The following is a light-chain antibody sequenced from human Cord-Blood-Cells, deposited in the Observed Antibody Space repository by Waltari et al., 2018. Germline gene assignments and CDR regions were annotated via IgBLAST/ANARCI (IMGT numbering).Light chain of an antibody. CDR2: QDS. V-gene: IGLV3-1*01. CDR1: KLGDKY. CDR3: QAWDISTVV. Sequence: SYELTQPPSVSVSPGQTASITCSGDKLGDKYACWYQQKPGPSPVLVIYQDSKRPSGIPGRFSGSNSGNTATLTISGTQAMDEADYYCQAWDISTVVFGGGTKLTVL. J-gene: IGLJ2*01.